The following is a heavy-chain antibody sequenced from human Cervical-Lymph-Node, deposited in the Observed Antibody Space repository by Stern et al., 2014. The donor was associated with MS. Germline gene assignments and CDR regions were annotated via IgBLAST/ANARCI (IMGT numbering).Heavy chain of an antibody. CDR1: GYTFTSYY. D-gene: IGHD1-26*01. V-gene: IGHV1-46*01. Sequence: QMQLVQSGAEVKKPGASVKVSCKASGYTFTSYYIHWVRQAPGQGLEWMGIINPSGGTTSYAQKCQGRVTMTRDTSTSTVYMELSSLRSEDTAVYYCARGGRYSGSYEGGFDYWGQGTLVTVSS. J-gene: IGHJ4*02. CDR3: ARGGRYSGSYEGGFDY. CDR2: INPSGGTT.